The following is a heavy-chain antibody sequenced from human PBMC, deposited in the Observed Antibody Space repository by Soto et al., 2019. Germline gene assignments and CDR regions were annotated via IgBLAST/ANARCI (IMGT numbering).Heavy chain of an antibody. Sequence: PGGSLRLSCAASGFTFSSYGMHWVRQAPGKGLEWVAVIWYDGSNKYYADSVKGRFTISRDNSKNTLYLQMNSLRAEDTAVYYCARAWASKLELASYGMDVWGQGTTVTVSS. CDR2: IWYDGSNK. J-gene: IGHJ6*02. CDR3: ARAWASKLELASYGMDV. CDR1: GFTFSSYG. V-gene: IGHV3-33*01. D-gene: IGHD1-7*01.